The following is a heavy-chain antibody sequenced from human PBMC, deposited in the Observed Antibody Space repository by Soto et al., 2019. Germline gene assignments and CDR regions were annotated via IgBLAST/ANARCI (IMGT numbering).Heavy chain of an antibody. CDR3: ARGGRSAYYYYMGV. CDR2: IYYSGST. V-gene: IGHV4-59*01. Sequence: SETLSLTCTGSGGSISSYYWGWIRQPPGKGLEWIGYIYYSGSTNYNPSLKSRVTISVDTSKNQFSLKLSSVTAADTAVYYCARGGRSAYYYYMGVWGKGTTVTISS. J-gene: IGHJ6*03. CDR1: GGSISSYY.